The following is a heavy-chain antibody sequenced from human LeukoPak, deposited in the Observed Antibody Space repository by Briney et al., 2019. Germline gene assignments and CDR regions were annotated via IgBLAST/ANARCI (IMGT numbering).Heavy chain of an antibody. CDR2: INSDIYSNTI. Sequence: PGGSLRLSCAASGLTLSSYSMNWVRQAPGKGLKWISYINSDIYSNTIYYADTVKGRFTISRDNGKNSLYLQMNSLRDEDTAVYYCARDRDYAFDYWGQGTQVTVSS. J-gene: IGHJ4*02. CDR3: ARDRDYAFDY. CDR1: GLTLSSYS. D-gene: IGHD4-17*01. V-gene: IGHV3-48*02.